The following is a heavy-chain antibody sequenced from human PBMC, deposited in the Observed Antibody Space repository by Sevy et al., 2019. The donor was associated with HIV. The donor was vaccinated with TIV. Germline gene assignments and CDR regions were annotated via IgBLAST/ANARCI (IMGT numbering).Heavy chain of an antibody. D-gene: IGHD6-13*01. CDR3: AKEGPAAAGL. CDR1: GFTFRSYG. Sequence: GGSLRLSCAASGFTFRSYGMHWVRQAPGKGLEWVTFMRYDGSNKYYADSVKGRFTISRDNSKNTLYLQMNSLRAEDTAVYYCAKEGPAAAGLWGQGTMVTVSS. J-gene: IGHJ3*01. CDR2: MRYDGSNK. V-gene: IGHV3-30*02.